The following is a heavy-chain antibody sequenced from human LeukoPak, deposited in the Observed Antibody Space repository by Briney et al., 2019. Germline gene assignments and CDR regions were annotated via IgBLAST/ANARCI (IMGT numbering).Heavy chain of an antibody. CDR3: ASLYYYGSGSYYNPPYYGMDV. V-gene: IGHV4-39*01. CDR2: IYYSGST. D-gene: IGHD3-10*01. Sequence: SETLSLTCTVSGGSISSSSYYWGWIRQPPGKGLEWIGSIYYSGSTYYNPSLKSRVTISVDTSKNQFSLKLSSVTAADTAVYYCASLYYYGSGSYYNPPYYGMDVWGQGTRSPSP. CDR1: GGSISSSSYY. J-gene: IGHJ6*02.